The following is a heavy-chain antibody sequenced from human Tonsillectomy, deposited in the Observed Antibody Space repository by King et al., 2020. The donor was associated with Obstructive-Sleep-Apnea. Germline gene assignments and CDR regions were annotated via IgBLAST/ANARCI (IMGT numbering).Heavy chain of an antibody. J-gene: IGHJ2*01. Sequence: VQLVESGGGLVQPGGSLRLSCAASGFTFSSYAMSWVRQAPGKGLEWVSGISGSGGRTYFADSVKGRVTISRDNSKNTLYLLMNSLRAEDTAVYYCAKDGAAARIDWYFDLWGRGTLVTVSS. CDR3: AKDGAAARIDWYFDL. CDR2: ISGSGGRT. D-gene: IGHD6-6*01. V-gene: IGHV3-23*04. CDR1: GFTFSSYA.